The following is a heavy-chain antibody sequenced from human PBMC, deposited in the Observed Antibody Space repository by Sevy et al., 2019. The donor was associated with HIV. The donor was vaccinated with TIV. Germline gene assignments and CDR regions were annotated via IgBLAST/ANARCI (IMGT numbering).Heavy chain of an antibody. D-gene: IGHD6-19*01. CDR2: IWYDGSNN. Sequence: GGSLRLSCAASGFTFSSYGMHWIRQSPGKGLEWVAVIWYDGSNNYYADSVKGRFTISRDNSKNTLYLQMNSLRGEDTAVYYCARDGLSSGWLFDSWGQRTLVTVSS. CDR1: GFTFSSYG. V-gene: IGHV3-33*01. CDR3: ARDGLSSGWLFDS. J-gene: IGHJ4*02.